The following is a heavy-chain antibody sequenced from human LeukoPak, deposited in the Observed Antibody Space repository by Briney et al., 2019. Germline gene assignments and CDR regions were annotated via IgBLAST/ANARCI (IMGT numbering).Heavy chain of an antibody. D-gene: IGHD2-15*01. V-gene: IGHV4-61*01. J-gene: IGHJ4*02. CDR2: IYYSGST. CDR1: GGSVSSGSYY. CDR3: ARDRAAPPYYFDY. Sequence: SETLSLTCTGSGGSVSSGSYYWSWIRQPPGKGLEWIGYIYYSGSTNYNPSLKGRVTISVDTSKNQFSLKLSSVTAADTAVYYCARDRAAPPYYFDYWGQGTLVTASS.